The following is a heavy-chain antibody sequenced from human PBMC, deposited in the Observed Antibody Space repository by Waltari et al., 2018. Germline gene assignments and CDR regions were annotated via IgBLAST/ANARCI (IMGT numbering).Heavy chain of an antibody. Sequence: QVQLVQSGAEVKKPGASVKVSCKASGYTFTSYGISWVRQAPGQGLEWMGWISAYNGNTNYAQKLQGRVTMTTDTPTSTAYMELRSLRSDDTAVYYCARDSRAFYDFWSGFRAYFDYWGQGTLVTVSS. CDR1: GYTFTSYG. V-gene: IGHV1-18*01. J-gene: IGHJ4*02. CDR3: ARDSRAFYDFWSGFRAYFDY. CDR2: ISAYNGNT. D-gene: IGHD3-3*01.